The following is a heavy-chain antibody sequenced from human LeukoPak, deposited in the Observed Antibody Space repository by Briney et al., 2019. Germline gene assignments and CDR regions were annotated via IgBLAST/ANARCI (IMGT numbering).Heavy chain of an antibody. CDR2: ISSSGSAI. J-gene: IGHJ4*02. CDR1: GFTFSDYY. V-gene: IGHV3-11*04. Sequence: PGGSLRLSCAASGFTFSDYYMSWIRQAPGKGLEWVSYISSSGSAIYYADSVKGRFTISRDNAKNSLYLQMNSLRAEDTAVYYCARERVRQGVYFDYWGQGTLVTVSS. CDR3: ARERVRQGVYFDY. D-gene: IGHD4/OR15-4a*01.